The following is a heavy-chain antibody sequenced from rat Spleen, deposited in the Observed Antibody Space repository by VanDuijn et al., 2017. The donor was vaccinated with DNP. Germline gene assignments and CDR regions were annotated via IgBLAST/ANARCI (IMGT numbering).Heavy chain of an antibody. CDR3: AREQLRGSWFAY. V-gene: IGHV5-25*01. CDR1: GFTFSNYY. CDR2: ISTNGSST. D-gene: IGHD1-10*01. J-gene: IGHJ3*01. Sequence: EVQLVESGGGLVQPGRSMKLSCAASGFTFSNYYMAWVRQAPTKGLEWVASISTNGSSTFCRDSVKGRFTISRANAQNTLFLEMNSLSSEDTATYYWAREQLRGSWFAYWGQGTLVTVSS.